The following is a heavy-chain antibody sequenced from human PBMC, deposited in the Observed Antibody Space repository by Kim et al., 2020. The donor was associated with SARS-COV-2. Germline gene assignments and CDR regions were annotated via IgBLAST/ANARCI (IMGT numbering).Heavy chain of an antibody. V-gene: IGHV3-48*03. Sequence: GGSLRLSCAASGLSFAGHEMSWVRQVPGKGLEWISFITGSGAIISYADSVKGRFTTSRDNDNKSLFLQMNNLRVEDTAASYCSGTVWFFFDSLVQGSLV. CDR3: SGTVWFFFDS. CDR2: ITGSGAII. CDR1: GLSFAGHE. J-gene: IGHJ4*02. D-gene: IGHD6-19*01.